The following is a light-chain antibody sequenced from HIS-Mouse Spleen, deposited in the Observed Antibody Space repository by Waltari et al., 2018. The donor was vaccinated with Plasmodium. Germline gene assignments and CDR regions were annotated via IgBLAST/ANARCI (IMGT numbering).Light chain of an antibody. CDR2: DAS. J-gene: IGKJ5*01. V-gene: IGKV1-13*02. CDR1: QGISSA. CDR3: QQFNSYPQGT. Sequence: AIQLTQSPSSLSASVGDRVTITCRASQGISSALAWYQQKPGKAPKLLIYDASSLESGVPSRFSGSGSGTDFTLTISSLQPEDFAPYYCQQFNSYPQGTFGQGTRLEIK.